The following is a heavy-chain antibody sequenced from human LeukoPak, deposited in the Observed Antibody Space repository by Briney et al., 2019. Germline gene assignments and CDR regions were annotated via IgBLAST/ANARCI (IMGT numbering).Heavy chain of an antibody. CDR2: IYYSGST. J-gene: IGHJ4*02. V-gene: IGHV4-59*01. CDR3: ARLTDGY. Sequence: SETLSLTCTVSGGSISSYYWSWIRQPPGKGLEWIGYIYYSGSTNYNPSLKSRVTISVDTSKNQFSLKLSSVTAADTDVYYCARLTDGYWGQGTLVTVSS. CDR1: GGSISSYY.